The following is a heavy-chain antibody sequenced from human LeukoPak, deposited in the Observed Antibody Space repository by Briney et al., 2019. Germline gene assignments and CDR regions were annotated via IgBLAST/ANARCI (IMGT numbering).Heavy chain of an antibody. CDR1: GFTFSSYW. Sequence: GGSLRLXCAASGFTFSSYWMHWVRQAPGKELVWVSRINSDRSSTSYADSVKGRFTISRDNAKNTLYLQMNSLRAEDTAVYYCARVEEMATRSVDYWGQGTLVTVSS. J-gene: IGHJ4*02. CDR2: INSDRSST. CDR3: ARVEEMATRSVDY. V-gene: IGHV3-74*01. D-gene: IGHD5-24*01.